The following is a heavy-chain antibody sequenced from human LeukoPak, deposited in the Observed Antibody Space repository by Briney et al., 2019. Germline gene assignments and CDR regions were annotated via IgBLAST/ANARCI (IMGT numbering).Heavy chain of an antibody. CDR3: ARDAKIYSGYDSYYYGMDV. V-gene: IGHV3-30-3*01. CDR2: ISYDGSNK. CDR1: GFTFSSYA. D-gene: IGHD5-12*01. J-gene: IGHJ6*02. Sequence: PGRSLRLSCAASGFTFSSYAMHWVRQAPGKGLEWVAVISYDGSNKYYADSVKGRFTISRDNSKNTLYLQINSLGAEDTAVYYCARDAKIYSGYDSYYYGMDVWGQGTTVTVSS.